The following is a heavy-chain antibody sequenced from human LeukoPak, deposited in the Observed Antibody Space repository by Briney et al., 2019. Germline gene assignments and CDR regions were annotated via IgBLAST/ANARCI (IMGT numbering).Heavy chain of an antibody. D-gene: IGHD5-24*01. J-gene: IGHJ4*02. CDR1: GFTFSSYA. CDR3: AKGDDYSTRGFDY. CDR2: ISGSGGST. V-gene: IGHV3-23*01. Sequence: GGSLRLSCAASGFTFSSYAMSWVSQAPGKGLEWVSAISGSGGSTYYADSVKGRFTISRDNSKNTLYLQMNSLRAEDTAVYYCAKGDDYSTRGFDYWGQGTLVTVSS.